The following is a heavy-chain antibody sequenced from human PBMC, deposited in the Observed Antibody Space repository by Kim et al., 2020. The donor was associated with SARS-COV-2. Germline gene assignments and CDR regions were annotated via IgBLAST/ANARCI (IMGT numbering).Heavy chain of an antibody. J-gene: IGHJ5*02. CDR3: AREGASRWFDP. Sequence: TYYNPSLKLRVTISVDPAKNQFSLKLSSVTAADTAVYYCAREGASRWFDPWGQGTLVTVSS. V-gene: IGHV4-39*07. D-gene: IGHD1-26*01. CDR2: T.